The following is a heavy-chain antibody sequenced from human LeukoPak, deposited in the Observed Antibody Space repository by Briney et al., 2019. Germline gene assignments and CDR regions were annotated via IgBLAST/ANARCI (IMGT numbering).Heavy chain of an antibody. CDR3: ARDPAAAGIDAFDI. V-gene: IGHV4-4*07. D-gene: IGHD6-13*01. CDR1: GGSISSYY. J-gene: IGHJ3*02. Sequence: SETLSLTCTVSGGSISSYYWSWIRQPAGGGLEWIGRIYTIGVTNYNPSLKSRVTMSLDTSKNQLSLTLTSVTAADTAVYYCARDPAAAGIDAFDIWGQRTMVTVSS. CDR2: IYTIGVT.